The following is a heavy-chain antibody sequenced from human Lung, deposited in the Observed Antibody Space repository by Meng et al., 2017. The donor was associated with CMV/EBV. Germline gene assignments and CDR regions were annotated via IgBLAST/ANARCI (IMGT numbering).Heavy chain of an antibody. V-gene: IGHV4-34*01. J-gene: IGHJ6*02. CDR3: ARTTYDFWSGIYYYYYYGMDV. Sequence: LXCAVYGGSFSGYYWSWIRQPPGKGLEWIGEINHSGSTNYNPSLKSRVTISVDTSKNQFSLKLSSVTAADTAVYYCARTTYDFWSGIYYYYYYGMDVWXQGTXVNGAS. CDR1: GGSFSGYY. D-gene: IGHD3-3*01. CDR2: INHSGST.